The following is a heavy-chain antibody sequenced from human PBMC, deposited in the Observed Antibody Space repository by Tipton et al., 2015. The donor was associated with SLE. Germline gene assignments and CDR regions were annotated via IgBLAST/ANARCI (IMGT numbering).Heavy chain of an antibody. CDR2: ISSSSSTI. CDR1: GFTFSSYS. J-gene: IGHJ4*02. CDR3: ARAEYDFWSGQAGYFDY. V-gene: IGHV3-48*04. Sequence: GSLRLSCAASGFTFSSYSMNWVRQAPGKGLEWVSYISSSSSTIYYADSVKGRFTISRDNAKNSLYLQMNSLRAEDTAVYYCARAEYDFWSGQAGYFDYWGQGTLVTVSS. D-gene: IGHD3-3*01.